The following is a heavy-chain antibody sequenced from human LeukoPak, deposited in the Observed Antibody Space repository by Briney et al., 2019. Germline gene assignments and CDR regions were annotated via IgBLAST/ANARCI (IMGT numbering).Heavy chain of an antibody. D-gene: IGHD1-26*01. V-gene: IGHV3-48*03. CDR2: ISSSGSTI. Sequence: GGSLRLSCAASGFTFSSYEMNWVRQAPGKGLEWVSYISSSGSTIYYADSVKGRFTISRDNAKNSLYLQMNSLRAEDTAVYCCARDWRGVGASEPDDLYYFDYWGQGTLVTVSS. CDR3: ARDWRGVGASEPDDLYYFDY. J-gene: IGHJ4*02. CDR1: GFTFSSYE.